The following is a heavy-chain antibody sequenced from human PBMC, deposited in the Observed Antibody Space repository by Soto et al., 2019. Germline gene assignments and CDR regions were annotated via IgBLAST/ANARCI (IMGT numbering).Heavy chain of an antibody. CDR3: ARRYGGAFDI. J-gene: IGHJ3*02. D-gene: IGHD4-17*01. CDR1: GGSISSGGYS. Sequence: PSETLSLTCAVSGGSISSGGYSWSWIRQPPGKGLEWIGYIYDSGSTSYNPSLKSRVTISVDMSKNQFSLKLSSVTAADTAVYYCARRYGGAFDIWGQGTMVTVS. V-gene: IGHV4-61*08. CDR2: IYDSGST.